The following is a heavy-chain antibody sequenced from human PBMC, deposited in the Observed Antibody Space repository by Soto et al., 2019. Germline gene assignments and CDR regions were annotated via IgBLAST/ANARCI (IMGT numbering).Heavy chain of an antibody. Sequence: PSETLSLTCTVSGGSISSGDYYWSWIRQPPGKGLEWIGYIYYSGSTYYNPSLKSRVTISVDTSKNQFSLKLSSVTAADTAVYYCASGNIAAAGTVDYWGQGTLVTVSS. CDR2: IYYSGST. V-gene: IGHV4-30-4*01. J-gene: IGHJ4*02. D-gene: IGHD6-13*01. CDR3: ASGNIAAAGTVDY. CDR1: GGSISSGDYY.